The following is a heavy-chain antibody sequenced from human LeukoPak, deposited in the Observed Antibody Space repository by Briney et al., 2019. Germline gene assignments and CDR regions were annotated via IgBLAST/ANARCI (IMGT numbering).Heavy chain of an antibody. CDR3: ARRASSYYFDN. Sequence: PSETLSLTCTVSGDSIINYYCSWIRQTPGNGLEWIGFIYYTGSTSYNPSHKSRVTMSVDRSKNLFSLNLSSVTAADTAVYYCARRASSYYFDNWSQGTLVTVSS. CDR2: IYYTGST. V-gene: IGHV4-59*01. CDR1: GDSIINYY. D-gene: IGHD3-16*02. J-gene: IGHJ4*02.